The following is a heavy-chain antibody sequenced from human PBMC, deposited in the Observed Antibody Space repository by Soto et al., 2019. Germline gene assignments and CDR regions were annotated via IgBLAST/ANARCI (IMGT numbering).Heavy chain of an antibody. J-gene: IGHJ4*02. CDR1: GFTFSSYW. V-gene: IGHV3-7*01. CDR3: ARDEGYYDILTGYFDY. Sequence: EVQLVESGGGLVQPGGSLRLSCAASGFTFSSYWMSWVRQAPGKGLEWVANIKQDGSEKYYVDSVKGRFTISRDNAKNSLYLKMNSLRAEDTAVYYCARDEGYYDILTGYFDYWGQGTLVTVSS. D-gene: IGHD3-9*01. CDR2: IKQDGSEK.